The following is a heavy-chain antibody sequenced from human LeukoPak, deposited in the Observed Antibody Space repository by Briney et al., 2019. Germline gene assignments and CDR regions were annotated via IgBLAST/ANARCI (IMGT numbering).Heavy chain of an antibody. Sequence: GGSLRLSCAAPGFTFSTYAMSWVRQAPGKGLEWVSAISGSGGSTYYADSVKGRFTISRDNSKNTLYLQMNSLRAEDTAVYCCAKEQSSLAAAGRGWFDPWGQGTLVTVSS. J-gene: IGHJ5*02. D-gene: IGHD6-13*01. CDR1: GFTFSTYA. V-gene: IGHV3-23*01. CDR3: AKEQSSLAAAGRGWFDP. CDR2: ISGSGGST.